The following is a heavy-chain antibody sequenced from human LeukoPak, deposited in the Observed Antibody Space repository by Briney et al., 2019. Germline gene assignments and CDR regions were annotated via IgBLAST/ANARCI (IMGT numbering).Heavy chain of an antibody. J-gene: IGHJ6*03. D-gene: IGHD6-13*01. CDR1: GFTLSSYN. CDR3: ARVYSSTWYSGYLHMDV. CDR2: ISWRNIDI. V-gene: IGHV3-21*01. Sequence: GGSLRLSCVASGFTLSSYNMKWVRQAPGKRLEWVSSISWRNIDIEYADSVKGRFTISRDNDKKSLYLQMNSLRVEDTAVYYCARVYSSTWYSGYLHMDVWGKGTTVTVSS.